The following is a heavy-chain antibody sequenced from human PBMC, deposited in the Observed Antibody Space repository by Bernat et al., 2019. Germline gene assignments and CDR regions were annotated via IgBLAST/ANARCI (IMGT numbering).Heavy chain of an antibody. D-gene: IGHD5-18*01. CDR1: GFSFSNYC. CDR2: LSSDGSTT. J-gene: IGHJ5*02. Sequence: ELQLVESGGGFVQPGGSLRLSCAASGFSFSNYCMHWVRQAPGKGLVWVSRLSSDGSTTSYADPVKGRFTISRDNGKNTLFLQMNSLSAEDTAVYFCAREGSDTPYNWYDPWGQGTLVTVSS. V-gene: IGHV3-74*01. CDR3: AREGSDTPYNWYDP.